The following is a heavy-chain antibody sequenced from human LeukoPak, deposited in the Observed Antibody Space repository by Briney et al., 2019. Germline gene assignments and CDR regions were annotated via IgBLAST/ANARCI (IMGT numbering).Heavy chain of an antibody. Sequence: SETLSLTCTVSGGSISSYYWSWIRQPAGKGLEWIGRIYTSGSTNYNPSLKSRVTMSLDASRNQFSLKVTTVTAADTAVYYCARRDGDYWGQGTLVTVSS. CDR2: IYTSGST. CDR1: GGSISSYY. J-gene: IGHJ4*02. V-gene: IGHV4-4*07. CDR3: ARRDGDY.